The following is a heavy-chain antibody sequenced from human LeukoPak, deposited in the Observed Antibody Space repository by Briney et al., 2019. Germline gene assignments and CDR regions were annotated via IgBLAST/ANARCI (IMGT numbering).Heavy chain of an antibody. J-gene: IGHJ4*02. CDR2: INPNSAT. V-gene: IGHV1-2*02. D-gene: IGHD4-17*01. CDR3: ARGKMNGDDFDY. CDR1: GYTFSGSY. Sequence: ASVKVSCKASGYTFSGSYMHWVRQAPGQGPEWMGWINPNSATNYAKRVQDRATMTRDTSISTAYMELTRLRSEDTAVYYCARGKMNGDDFDYWGQGTLVTVSS.